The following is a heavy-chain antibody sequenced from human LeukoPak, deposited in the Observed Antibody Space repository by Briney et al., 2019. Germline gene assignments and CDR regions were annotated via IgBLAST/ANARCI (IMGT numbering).Heavy chain of an antibody. CDR3: ARGLRVGPRLVGRY. CDR1: GYTFTGYY. V-gene: IGHV1-8*03. J-gene: IGHJ4*02. Sequence: ASVKVSCKASGYTFTGYYMHWVRLAPGQGLEWMGCINPNSGTTDYAQKFQGRVTITRNTSISTAYMELSSLRSEDTAVYYCARGLRVGPRLVGRYWGQGTLVTVSS. D-gene: IGHD6-19*01. CDR2: INPNSGTT.